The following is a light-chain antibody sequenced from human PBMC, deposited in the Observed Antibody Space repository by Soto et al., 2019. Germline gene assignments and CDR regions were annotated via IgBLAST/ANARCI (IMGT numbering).Light chain of an antibody. J-gene: IGLJ1*01. V-gene: IGLV2-23*01. CDR3: CSYAGSQTYV. CDR1: SSDVGSYNL. Sequence: QSVLTQPSSVSGSPGQSITISCTGTSSDVGSYNLVSWYQQHPGKAPKLMIYEGSKRPSGVSNRFSGSKSGNTASLTISGLQAEDEADYYCCSYAGSQTYVFGAGTKVTVL. CDR2: EGS.